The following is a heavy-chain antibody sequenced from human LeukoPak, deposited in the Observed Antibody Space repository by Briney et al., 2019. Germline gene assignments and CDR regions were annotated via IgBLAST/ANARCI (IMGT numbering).Heavy chain of an antibody. CDR1: RGSIISSSYY. D-gene: IGHD6-13*01. CDR2: IYYSGST. J-gene: IGHJ5*02. Sequence: PESLSHTRTVSRGSIISSSYYWGWTRQPPGKGLEWLRSIYYSGSTSFNPSLKSQVPIPEATSKNQFSLKLRSVTAAAPAVNYCAGPYSSSWDEGWFDPWGQGTLVTVSS. V-gene: IGHV4-39*01. CDR3: AGPYSSSWDEGWFDP.